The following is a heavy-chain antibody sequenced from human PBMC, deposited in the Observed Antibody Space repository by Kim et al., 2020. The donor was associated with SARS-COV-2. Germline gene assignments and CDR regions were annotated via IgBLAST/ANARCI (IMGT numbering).Heavy chain of an antibody. Sequence: SETLSLTCTVSGGSISSYYWSWIRQPPGKGLEWIGYIYYSGSTNYNPSLKSRVTISVDTSKNQFSLKLSSVTAADTAVYYCARHKRWGYSYGSDNYYFDYWGQGTLVTVSS. CDR2: IYYSGST. CDR3: ARHKRWGYSYGSDNYYFDY. CDR1: GGSISSYY. D-gene: IGHD5-18*01. V-gene: IGHV4-59*08. J-gene: IGHJ4*02.